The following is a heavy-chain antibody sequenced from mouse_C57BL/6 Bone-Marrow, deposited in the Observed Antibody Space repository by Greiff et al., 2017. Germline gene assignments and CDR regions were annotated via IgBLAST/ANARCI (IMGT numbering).Heavy chain of an antibody. CDR1: GYTFTSYW. V-gene: IGHV1-50*01. CDR3: ARDYYGSRWYFDV. Sequence: VQLQQPGAELVTPGASVKLSCKASGYTFTSYWMQWVKQRPGQGLEWIGEIDPSDSYTNYNQKFKGKATLTVDTSSSTAYMQLSSLTSEDSAVYYCARDYYGSRWYFDVWGTGTTVTVSS. J-gene: IGHJ1*03. CDR2: IDPSDSYT. D-gene: IGHD1-1*01.